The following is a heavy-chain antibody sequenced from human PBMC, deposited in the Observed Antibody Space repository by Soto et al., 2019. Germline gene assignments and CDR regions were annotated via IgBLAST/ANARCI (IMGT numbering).Heavy chain of an antibody. CDR3: AKDMKWGGMTTIHYFDS. Sequence: PGGSLRLSCAASGFTFRSYGMHWVRQAPGKGLEWVAGISWNSETIDYADSVKGRFTISRDNAKSSLFLQMNSLRPDDTALYYCAKDMKWGGMTTIHYFDSWGQGTLVTVSS. J-gene: IGHJ4*02. CDR2: ISWNSETI. V-gene: IGHV3-9*01. D-gene: IGHD4-17*01. CDR1: GFTFRSYG.